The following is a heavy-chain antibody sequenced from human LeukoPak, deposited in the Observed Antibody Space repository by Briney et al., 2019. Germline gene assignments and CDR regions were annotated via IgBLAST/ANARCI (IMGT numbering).Heavy chain of an antibody. CDR2: IQNDGSYK. J-gene: IGHJ4*02. CDR1: GFTFTSHG. D-gene: IGHD4-17*01. V-gene: IGHV3-30*02. CDR3: AKRGTVTSNFEY. Sequence: GGSLRLSCAASGFTFTSHGMHWVRQAPRKGLQWVAFIQNDGSYKNYADSVKGRFIISRDNSKNTLYLQMNSLRTEDTADYYCAKRGTVTSNFEYWGQGTLVTVSS.